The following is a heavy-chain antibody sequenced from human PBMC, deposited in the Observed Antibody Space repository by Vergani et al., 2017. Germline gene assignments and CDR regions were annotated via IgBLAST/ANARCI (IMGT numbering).Heavy chain of an antibody. CDR3: ARENREVIATAVDY. J-gene: IGHJ4*02. CDR2: IWYDGNNK. Sequence: QVQLVESGGGVVQPGRSLRLSCAASGFTFSSYGMHWVRQAPGKGLEWVAVIWYDGNNKYHADSVKGRFTISRDNSKNTLYLQMNSLRAEDTAVYYCARENREVIATAVDYWGQGTLVTVSS. CDR1: GFTFSSYG. D-gene: IGHD2-21*01. V-gene: IGHV3-33*01.